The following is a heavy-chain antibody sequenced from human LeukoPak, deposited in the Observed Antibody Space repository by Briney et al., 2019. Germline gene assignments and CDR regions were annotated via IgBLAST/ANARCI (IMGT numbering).Heavy chain of an antibody. CDR3: AAPLRYFDWLSREGVFDI. D-gene: IGHD3-9*01. V-gene: IGHV3-30*02. Sequence: GGSLRLSCAASGFTFSSYGMHWVRQAPGKGLEWVAVIWYDGSNKYYADSVKGRFTISRDNSKNTLYLQMNSPRAEDTAVYYCAAPLRYFDWLSREGVFDIWGQGTMVTVSS. CDR2: IWYDGSNK. J-gene: IGHJ3*02. CDR1: GFTFSSYG.